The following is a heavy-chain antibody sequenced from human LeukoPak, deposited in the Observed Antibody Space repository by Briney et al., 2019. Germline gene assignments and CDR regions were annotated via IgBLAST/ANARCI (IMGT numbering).Heavy chain of an antibody. V-gene: IGHV3-23*01. D-gene: IGHD5-24*01. CDR1: GFTFSIYG. CDR2: ISPGGEIT. Sequence: AGSLRLSCAAPGFTFSIYGMNWVRQAPGKGLEWVSGISPGGEITYYADSVKGRFTISRDNSKKTVSLQMHSLRAEDKATYYCAKDNGWLHYCHWGQGTLVTVSS. J-gene: IGHJ4*02. CDR3: AKDNGWLHYCH.